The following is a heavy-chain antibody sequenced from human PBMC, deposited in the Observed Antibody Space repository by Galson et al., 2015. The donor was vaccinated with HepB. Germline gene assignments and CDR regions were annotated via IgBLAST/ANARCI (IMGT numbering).Heavy chain of an antibody. CDR2: ISSSSSYI. D-gene: IGHD6-13*01. V-gene: IGHV3-21*01. CDR1: GFTFSSYS. J-gene: IGHJ6*02. CDR3: ARVWQQLVPLMDV. Sequence: SLRLSCAASGFTFSSYSMNWVRQAPGKGLEWVSSISSSSSYIYYADSVKGRFTISRDNAKNSLYLQMNSLRAEDTAVYYCARVWQQLVPLMDVWGQGTTVTVSS.